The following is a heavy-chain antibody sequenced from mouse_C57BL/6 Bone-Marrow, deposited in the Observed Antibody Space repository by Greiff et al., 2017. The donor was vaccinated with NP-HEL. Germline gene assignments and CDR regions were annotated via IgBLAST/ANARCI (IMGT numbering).Heavy chain of an antibody. J-gene: IGHJ1*03. V-gene: IGHV1-19*01. D-gene: IGHD1-1*01. Sequence: VQLKQSGPVLVKPGASVKMSCKASGYTFTDYYMNWVKQSHGKSLEWIGVINPYNGGTSYNQKFKGKATLTVDKSSSTAYMELNSLTSEDSAVYYCAREFITTVVAPYWYFDVWGTGTTVTVSS. CDR1: GYTFTDYY. CDR2: INPYNGGT. CDR3: AREFITTVVAPYWYFDV.